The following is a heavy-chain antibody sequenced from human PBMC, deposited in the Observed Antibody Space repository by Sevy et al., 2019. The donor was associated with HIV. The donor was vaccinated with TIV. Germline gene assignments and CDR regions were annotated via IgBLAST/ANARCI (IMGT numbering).Heavy chain of an antibody. Sequence: GGCLRLSCAASGFTFSSYSMNWVRQAPGKGLEWVSSISSSSSYIYYADSVKGRFTISRDNAKNSLYLQMNSLRAEDTAVYYCARDLGYYDRSGYRGIDYWGQGTLVTVSS. J-gene: IGHJ4*02. CDR1: GFTFSSYS. D-gene: IGHD3-22*01. V-gene: IGHV3-21*01. CDR2: ISSSSSYI. CDR3: ARDLGYYDRSGYRGIDY.